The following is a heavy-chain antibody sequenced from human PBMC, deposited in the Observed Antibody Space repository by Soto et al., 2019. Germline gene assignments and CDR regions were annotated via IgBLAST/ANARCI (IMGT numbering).Heavy chain of an antibody. V-gene: IGHV4-61*05. CDR1: GGSIDRSNYY. D-gene: IGHD5-18*01. Sequence: SETLSLTCNVSGGSIDRSNYYWDWIRQPPGKGLEWIGYIYYSGSTNYNPSLKSRVTISVDTSKNQFSLKLYSVTAADTAVYYCAGGGYSYDNWFDPWGQGTLVTVSS. CDR2: IYYSGST. J-gene: IGHJ5*02. CDR3: AGGGYSYDNWFDP.